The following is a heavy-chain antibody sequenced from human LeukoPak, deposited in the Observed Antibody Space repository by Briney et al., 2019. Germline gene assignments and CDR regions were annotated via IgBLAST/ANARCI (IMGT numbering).Heavy chain of an antibody. J-gene: IGHJ6*02. CDR2: ISSSGSTI. D-gene: IGHD6-13*01. V-gene: IGHV3-48*03. CDR1: GFTFSRCQ. Sequence: GGSLRLSCAASGFTFSRCQMNWVRQAPGKGLEWVSYISSSGSTIYYADSVKGRFTISRDNAKNSLYLQMNSLRAEDSAVYYCARDDHLGIAAAGVSYGMYGWGQGTTVTVSS. CDR3: ARDDHLGIAAAGVSYGMYG.